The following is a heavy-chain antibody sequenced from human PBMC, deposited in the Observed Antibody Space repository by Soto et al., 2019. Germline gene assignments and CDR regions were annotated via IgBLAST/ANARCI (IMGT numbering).Heavy chain of an antibody. CDR2: INHSGST. J-gene: IGHJ4*02. V-gene: IGHV4-34*01. CDR1: GGSFSGYY. D-gene: IGHD3-10*01. CDR3: ERGRRMTYYYGSGSDFDY. Sequence: SETLSLTCAVYGGSFSGYYWSWIRQPPGKGLEWIGEINHSGSTNYNPSLKSRVTISVDTSKNQFSLKLSSVTAADTAVYYCERGRRMTYYYGSGSDFDYWGQGTLVTVSS.